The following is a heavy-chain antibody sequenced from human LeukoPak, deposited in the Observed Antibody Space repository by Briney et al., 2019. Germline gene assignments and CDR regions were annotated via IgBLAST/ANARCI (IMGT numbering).Heavy chain of an antibody. CDR2: INWNGGST. CDR1: GFTFSSYG. CDR3: ARDGLWFGEFPNWFDP. Sequence: GGSLRLSCAASGFTFSSYGMSWVRQAPGKGLEWVSGINWNGGSTGYADSVKGRFTISRDNAKNSLYLQMNSLRAEDTALYYCARDGLWFGEFPNWFDPWGQGTLVTVSS. J-gene: IGHJ5*02. V-gene: IGHV3-20*04. D-gene: IGHD3-10*01.